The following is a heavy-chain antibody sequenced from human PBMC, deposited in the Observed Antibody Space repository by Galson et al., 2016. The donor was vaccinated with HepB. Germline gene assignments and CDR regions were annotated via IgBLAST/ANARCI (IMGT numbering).Heavy chain of an antibody. CDR3: ARDGSSRSSPNGFDI. J-gene: IGHJ3*02. CDR2: ISSSRSYT. CDR1: GFTFSDYY. Sequence: SLRLSCAASGFTFSDYYMSWIRQAPGKGLGWVSYISSSRSYTKYADSVKGRFTIPRDNAKNSLYLQMNSLRAEDTAVYYCARDGSSRSSPNGFDIWGQGTMVTVSS. V-gene: IGHV3-11*05. D-gene: IGHD6-13*01.